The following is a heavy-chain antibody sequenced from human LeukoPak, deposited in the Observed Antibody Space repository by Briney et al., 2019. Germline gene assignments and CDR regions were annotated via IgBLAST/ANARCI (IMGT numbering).Heavy chain of an antibody. J-gene: IGHJ4*02. D-gene: IGHD1-26*01. Sequence: GGSLRLSCAASGFTVSSNYMSWVRQAPGKGLEWVSVNYSGGSTYYADSVKGRFTISRDNSKNTLYLQMNSLRAEDTAVYYCARGVVGATRPVEDYWGQGTLVTVSS. V-gene: IGHV3-53*01. CDR3: ARGVVGATRPVEDY. CDR2: NYSGGST. CDR1: GFTVSSNY.